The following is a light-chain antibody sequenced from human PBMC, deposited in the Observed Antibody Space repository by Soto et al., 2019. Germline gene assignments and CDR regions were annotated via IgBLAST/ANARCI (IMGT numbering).Light chain of an antibody. CDR1: QSVLYSFNNKNY. V-gene: IGKV4-1*01. J-gene: IGKJ2*01. CDR3: QQYYSKPPYT. CDR2: WAS. Sequence: DIVMTQSPDSLAVSLGERATINCKSSQSVLYSFNNKNYLAWYQQKPGQPPKLLIYWASTRESGVPDRFSGSGSGKDFTLTSGSLQAEDVAVYYCQQYYSKPPYTFGQGTKLEIK.